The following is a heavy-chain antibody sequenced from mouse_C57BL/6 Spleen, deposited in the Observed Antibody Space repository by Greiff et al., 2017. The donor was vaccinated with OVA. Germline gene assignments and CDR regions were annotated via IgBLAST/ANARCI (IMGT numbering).Heavy chain of an antibody. D-gene: IGHD2-5*01. J-gene: IGHJ2*01. CDR2: IYPGDGDT. CDR3: AKGSNYDFDY. V-gene: IGHV1-80*01. CDR1: GYAFSSYW. Sequence: QVQLKHSGAELVKPGASVKISCKASGYAFSSYWMTWVKQRPGKGLEWIGQIYPGDGDTNYNGKFKGKATLTADKSSSTAYMQLSSLTSEDSAVYFCAKGSNYDFDYWGQGTTLTVSS.